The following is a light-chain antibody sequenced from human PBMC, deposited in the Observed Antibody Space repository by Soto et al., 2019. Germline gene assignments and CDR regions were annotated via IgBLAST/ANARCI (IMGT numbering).Light chain of an antibody. CDR3: QQYGSSPRT. Sequence: EIVLTQSPGTLSLSPGERVTLSCRASQTVGNNNLAWYQQKPGQAPRLLIYGASNRATGIPDRFSGSGSGTDFTLTITRLESEDLAVYYCQQYGSSPRTFGQGTKVEIK. CDR1: QTVGNNN. CDR2: GAS. J-gene: IGKJ1*01. V-gene: IGKV3-20*01.